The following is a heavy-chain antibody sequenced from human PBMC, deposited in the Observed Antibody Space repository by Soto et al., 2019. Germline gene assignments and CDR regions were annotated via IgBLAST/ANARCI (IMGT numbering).Heavy chain of an antibody. CDR3: VKGYWKGDV. D-gene: IGHD1-1*01. CDR1: GFTFSTYA. J-gene: IGHJ6*02. CDR2: ISGSGGSI. Sequence: EVQLLESGGGLVQPGGSLRLSCAASGFTFSTYAMNWVRQAPGNGLEWVSAISGSGGSIHYADSVKGRFTISRDNSKNTLYLQMNSLRGEDPAVYHCVKGYWKGDVWGQGTTVTVSS. V-gene: IGHV3-23*01.